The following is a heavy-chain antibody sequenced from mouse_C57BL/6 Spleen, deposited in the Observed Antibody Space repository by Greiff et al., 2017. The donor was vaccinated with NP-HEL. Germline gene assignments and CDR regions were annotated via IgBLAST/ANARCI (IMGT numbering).Heavy chain of an antibody. J-gene: IGHJ1*03. CDR3: ARLRGSSPWYFDV. CDR2: IDPSDSYT. V-gene: IGHV1-69*01. Sequence: QVHVKQPGAELVMPGASVKLSCKASGYTFTSYWMHWVKQRPGQGLEWIGEIDPSDSYTNYNQKFKGKSTLTVDKSSSTAYMQLSSLTSEDSAVYYCARLRGSSPWYFDVWGTGTTVTVSS. CDR1: GYTFTSYW. D-gene: IGHD1-1*01.